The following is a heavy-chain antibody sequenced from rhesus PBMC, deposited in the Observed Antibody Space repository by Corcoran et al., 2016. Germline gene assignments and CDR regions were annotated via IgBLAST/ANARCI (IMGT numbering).Heavy chain of an antibody. D-gene: IGHD7-45*01. CDR2: IYGNSAST. V-gene: IGHV4-143*01. CDR1: GGSISGYYY. J-gene: IGHJ5-1*01. CDR3: ARLLGTRFDV. Sequence: QVQLQESGPGLVKPSETLSLTCTVSGGSISGYYYWSWIRQPPGKGLEWIGGIYGNSASTYYNPSLKRRVTISKDTSKNQFSLKLSSVTAADTAVYYCARLLGTRFDVWGPGVLVTVSS.